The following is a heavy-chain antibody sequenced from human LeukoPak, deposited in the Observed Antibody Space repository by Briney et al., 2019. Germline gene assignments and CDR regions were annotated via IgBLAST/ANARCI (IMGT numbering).Heavy chain of an antibody. CDR1: GFTFSSYS. J-gene: IGHJ3*02. V-gene: IGHV3-7*01. CDR2: IKQDGSEK. CDR3: ARGSGYYYDTDAFDI. Sequence: GGSLRLSCAASGFTFSSYSMNWVRQAPGKGLEGVANIKQDGSEKYYVDSVKGRFTISRDNAKNSLYLQMNSLRAEDTAVYYCARGSGYYYDTDAFDIWGQGTMVTVSS. D-gene: IGHD3-22*01.